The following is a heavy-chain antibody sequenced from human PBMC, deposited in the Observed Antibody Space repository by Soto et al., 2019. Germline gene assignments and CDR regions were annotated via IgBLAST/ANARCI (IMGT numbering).Heavy chain of an antibody. D-gene: IGHD3-3*01. V-gene: IGHV1-3*01. CDR1: GYTFTGYA. CDR2: INAGNGNT. CDR3: ARIMNYDFWSGYLDYYGMDV. Sequence: ASVKVSCKASGYTFTGYAMHWVRQAPGQRLEWMGWINAGNGNTKYSQKFQGRVTMTRNTSISTAYMELSSLRSEDTAVYYCARIMNYDFWSGYLDYYGMDVWGQGTTVTVSS. J-gene: IGHJ6*02.